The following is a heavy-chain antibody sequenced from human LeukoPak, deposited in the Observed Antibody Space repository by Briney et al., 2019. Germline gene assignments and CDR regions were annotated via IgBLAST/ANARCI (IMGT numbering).Heavy chain of an antibody. CDR2: IDPKSGGT. CDR3: YYIDIVTSIRDAFDV. Sequence: ASVKVSCTASGHTFRGYFLHWVRQVPGQGLEWMGWIDPKSGGTKYAQKFQGRVTMTRDTSISTLYMELSRLRSDDTAVYYCYYIDIVTSIRDAFDVWGQGTRVTVSS. V-gene: IGHV1-2*02. J-gene: IGHJ3*01. D-gene: IGHD5-12*01. CDR1: GHTFRGYF.